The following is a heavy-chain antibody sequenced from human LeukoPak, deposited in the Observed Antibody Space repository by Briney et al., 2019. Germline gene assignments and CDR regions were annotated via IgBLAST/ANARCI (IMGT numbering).Heavy chain of an antibody. Sequence: GGSLRLSCGVSGFTFSSYAMSWVRQAPGKGLEWVSTISGSGGSTYYADSVKGRFTISRGNSKNTLSLQMSSLRAEDTAVYYCAKAGYSSSWSFFNSWGQGTLVTVSS. CDR3: AKAGYSSSWSFFNS. D-gene: IGHD6-13*01. CDR2: ISGSGGST. V-gene: IGHV3-23*01. J-gene: IGHJ4*02. CDR1: GFTFSSYA.